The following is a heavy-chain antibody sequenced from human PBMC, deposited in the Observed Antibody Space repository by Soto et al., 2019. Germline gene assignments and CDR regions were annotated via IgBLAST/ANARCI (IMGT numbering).Heavy chain of an antibody. CDR3: AKCPEDVVVVAAPLGPHY. V-gene: IGHV3-23*01. J-gene: IGHJ4*02. Sequence: GGSLRLSCAASGFTFSSYAMSWVRQAPGKGLEWVSAISGSGGSTYYADSVKGRFTISRDNSKNTLYLQMNSLRAEDTAVYYCAKCPEDVVVVAAPLGPHYWGQGTLVTVSS. CDR1: GFTFSSYA. D-gene: IGHD2-15*01. CDR2: ISGSGGST.